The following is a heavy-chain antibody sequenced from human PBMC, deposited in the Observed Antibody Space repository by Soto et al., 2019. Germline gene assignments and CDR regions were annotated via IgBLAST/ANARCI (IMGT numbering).Heavy chain of an antibody. CDR1: GFSLSTSGVG. D-gene: IGHD3-10*01. CDR3: AHSLIPIGGSRGAFAY. CDR2: IYLDDDK. Sequence: QITLKESGPPLVKPTQTLTLTCTFSGFSLSTSGVGVGWIRQPPGKALEWLALIYLDDDKRYSPSLKSRLTTTKDTSKTQVVLTMTNRAPVATATSYCAHSLIPIGGSRGAFAYWGQGTLVTVSS. J-gene: IGHJ4*02. V-gene: IGHV2-5*02.